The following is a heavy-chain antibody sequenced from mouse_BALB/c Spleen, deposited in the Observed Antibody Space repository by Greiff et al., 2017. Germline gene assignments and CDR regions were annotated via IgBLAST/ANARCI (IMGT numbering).Heavy chain of an antibody. D-gene: IGHD2-2*01. Sequence: QVQLQQSGPGLVQPSQSLSITCTVSGFSLTSYGVHWVRQSPGKGLEWLGVIWSGGSTDYNAAFISRLSISKDNSKSQVFFKMNSLQANDTAIYYCASRYGYDRYYYAMDYWGQGTSVTVSS. CDR2: IWSGGST. J-gene: IGHJ4*01. V-gene: IGHV2-2*02. CDR1: GFSLTSYG. CDR3: ASRYGYDRYYYAMDY.